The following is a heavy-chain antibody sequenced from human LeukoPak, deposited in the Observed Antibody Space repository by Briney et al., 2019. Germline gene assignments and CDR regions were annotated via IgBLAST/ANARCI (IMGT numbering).Heavy chain of an antibody. J-gene: IGHJ4*02. V-gene: IGHV3-74*01. CDR3: ARDQAAMAFDY. Sequence: PGGSLRLSCAASGFTFSSYWMHWVRQAPGKGLVWVSRINGDGSSTSYADSVKGRFTISRDNAKNTLYLQMNSLRVEDTAVYYCARDQAAMAFDYWGQGTLVTVSS. CDR2: INGDGSST. CDR1: GFTFSSYW. D-gene: IGHD5-18*01.